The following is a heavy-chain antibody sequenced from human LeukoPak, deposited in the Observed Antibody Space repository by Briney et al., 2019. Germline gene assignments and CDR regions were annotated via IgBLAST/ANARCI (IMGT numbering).Heavy chain of an antibody. J-gene: IGHJ4*02. V-gene: IGHV3-48*01. CDR3: ARVVPYYYDTYYFDY. CDR1: GFTFSSYS. CDR2: ISSSSSTI. Sequence: GGSLRLSCAASGFTFSSYSMNWVRQAPGKGLEWVSYISSSSSTIYYADSVKGRFTISRDNAKSSLYLQMNSLRAEDTAVYYCARVVPYYYDTYYFDYWGQGTLVTVSS. D-gene: IGHD3-22*01.